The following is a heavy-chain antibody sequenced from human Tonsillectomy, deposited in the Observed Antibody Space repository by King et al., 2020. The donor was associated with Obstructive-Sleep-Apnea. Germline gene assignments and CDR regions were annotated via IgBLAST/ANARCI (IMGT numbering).Heavy chain of an antibody. CDR1: GFTFSSYV. J-gene: IGHJ2*01. V-gene: IGHV3-23*04. D-gene: IGHD3-22*01. CDR2: ISGGGGST. Sequence: QLVQSGGGLVQPGGSLRLSCTASGFTFSSYVMSWVRQAPGKGLEWVSSISGGGGSTYYADSVKGRFTISRDNSKNTLYLQMNSLRAEDTAVYYCAKVPDYYDSSGYSSSWYFDRWGRGNLVTVSS. CDR3: AKVPDYYDSSGYSSSWYFDR.